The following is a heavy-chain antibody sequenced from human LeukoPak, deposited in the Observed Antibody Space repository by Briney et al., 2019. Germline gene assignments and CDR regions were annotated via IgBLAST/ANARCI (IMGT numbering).Heavy chain of an antibody. D-gene: IGHD3-10*01. CDR1: GGSISSYY. CDR3: ARAGYYGSGSYEGWFDP. V-gene: IGHV4-4*07. CDR2: IYTSGST. J-gene: IGHJ5*02. Sequence: SETLSLTCTVSGGSISSYYWSWIRQPAGKGLEWIGRIYTSGSTNYNPSLKSRVTISVDTSKNQFSLKLSSVTAADTAVYYCARAGYYGSGSYEGWFDPWGQGTLVTVSS.